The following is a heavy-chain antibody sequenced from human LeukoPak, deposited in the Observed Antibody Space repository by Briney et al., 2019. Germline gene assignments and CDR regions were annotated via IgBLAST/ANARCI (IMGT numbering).Heavy chain of an antibody. D-gene: IGHD6-13*01. V-gene: IGHV3-73*01. CDR2: IRSKANTYAT. CDR1: VYTLTELS. Sequence: GASVKVSCKVSVYTLTELSMHWVRQASGKGLEWVGRIRSKANTYATAYAASVKGRFSISRDDSKNTAYLQLNSLKTEDTAVYYCSAAVGTDFYDYGMDVWGQGTTVTVSS. J-gene: IGHJ6*02. CDR3: SAAVGTDFYDYGMDV.